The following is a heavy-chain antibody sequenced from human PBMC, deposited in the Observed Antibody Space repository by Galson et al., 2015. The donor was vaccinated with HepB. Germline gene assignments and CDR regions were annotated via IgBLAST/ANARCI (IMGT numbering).Heavy chain of an antibody. V-gene: IGHV5-10-1*01. J-gene: IGHJ3*02. D-gene: IGHD3-22*01. Sequence: QSGAEVKKPGESLKISCKGSGYSLTTYWIGRVRQMPGKGLEWMGRIDPSDSYTNYSPSFQGHVTTSADKSISTAYLQWSSLKASDTAMYYCARTQADYYDSSGYYIVAFDIWGQGTMVTVSS. CDR1: GYSLTTYW. CDR2: IDPSDSYT. CDR3: ARTQADYYDSSGYYIVAFDI.